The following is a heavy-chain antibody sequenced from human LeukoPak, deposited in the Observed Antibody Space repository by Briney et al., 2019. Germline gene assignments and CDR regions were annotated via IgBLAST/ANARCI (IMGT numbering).Heavy chain of an antibody. CDR1: GFSLSTSGVG. CDR3: AHTTGGYYDSSGYPDY. Sequence: GPTLVKPTQTLTLTCTFSGFSLSTSGVGVGWIRQPPGKALEWLALIYWDDDKRYSPSLKSRLTITKDTSKNQVVLTMTNMDPVDTATYYCAHTTGGYYDSSGYPDYWGQGTLVTVSS. J-gene: IGHJ4*02. D-gene: IGHD3-22*01. CDR2: IYWDDDK. V-gene: IGHV2-5*02.